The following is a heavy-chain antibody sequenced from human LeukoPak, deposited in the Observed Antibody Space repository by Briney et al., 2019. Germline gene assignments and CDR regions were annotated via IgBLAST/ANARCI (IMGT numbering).Heavy chain of an antibody. CDR2: IYYSGST. CDR1: GGSISSSSYY. CDR3: ARTHRDFGVAPGRYYFDY. J-gene: IGHJ4*02. V-gene: IGHV4-39*01. Sequence: PSETLSLTCTVSGGSISSSSYYWGWIRQPPGKGLEWIGSIYYSGSTYYNPSLKSRVTMSVDTSKNQFSLKLSSVTAADTAVYYCARTHRDFGVAPGRYYFDYWGQGTLVTVSS. D-gene: IGHD3-3*01.